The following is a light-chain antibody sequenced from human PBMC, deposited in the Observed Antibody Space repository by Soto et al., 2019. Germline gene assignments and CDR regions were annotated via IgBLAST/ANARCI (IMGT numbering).Light chain of an antibody. CDR3: CSYAGSSTLV. CDR1: SSDVGSYNL. J-gene: IGLJ3*02. CDR2: EGS. Sequence: QSALTQPASVSGSPGQSITFSCTGTSSDVGSYNLVSWYQQHPGKAPKLMIYEGSKRPSGVSNRFSGSKSGNTASLTISGLQAEDEADYYCCSYAGSSTLVFGGGTKLTAL. V-gene: IGLV2-23*01.